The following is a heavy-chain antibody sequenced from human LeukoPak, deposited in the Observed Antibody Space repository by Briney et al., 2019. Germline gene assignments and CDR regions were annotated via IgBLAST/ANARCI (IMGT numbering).Heavy chain of an antibody. V-gene: IGHV3-23*01. Sequence: PGGSLRLSCVASEFTFSNFAMSWVRQAPGKGLEWVSGISGSGGNTYYADSVKGRFTISRDNPKNTLYLQMNSLRAEDTAVYYCSSFAYGMDVWGQGTTVTVSS. CDR2: ISGSGGNT. CDR1: EFTFSNFA. CDR3: SSFAYGMDV. J-gene: IGHJ6*02. D-gene: IGHD6-6*01.